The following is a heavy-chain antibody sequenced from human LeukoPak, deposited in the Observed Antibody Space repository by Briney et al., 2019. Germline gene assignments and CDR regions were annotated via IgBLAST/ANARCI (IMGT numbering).Heavy chain of an antibody. D-gene: IGHD5-18*01. Sequence: SETLSLTCTVSGYSISSGYYWGWIRQPPGKGLEWIGSIYHSGSTYYNPSLKSRVTISVDTSKDQFSLWLSSVTAADTAVYYCAREGDTAMVPDYWGQGTLVTVSS. V-gene: IGHV4-38-2*02. CDR3: AREGDTAMVPDY. CDR1: GYSISSGYY. J-gene: IGHJ4*02. CDR2: IYHSGST.